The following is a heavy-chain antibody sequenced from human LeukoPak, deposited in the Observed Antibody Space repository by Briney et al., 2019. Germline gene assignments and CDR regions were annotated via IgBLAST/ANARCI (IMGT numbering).Heavy chain of an antibody. CDR3: AREGNYYDSSGYDY. CDR1: GFTLSSYA. Sequence: GGSLRLSCAASGFTLSSYATSWVRQAPGKGLEWVSSISSSSSYIYYADSVKGRFTISRDNAKNSLYLQMNSLRAEDTAVYYCAREGNYYDSSGYDYWGQGTLVTVSS. D-gene: IGHD3-22*01. CDR2: ISSSSSYI. V-gene: IGHV3-21*01. J-gene: IGHJ4*02.